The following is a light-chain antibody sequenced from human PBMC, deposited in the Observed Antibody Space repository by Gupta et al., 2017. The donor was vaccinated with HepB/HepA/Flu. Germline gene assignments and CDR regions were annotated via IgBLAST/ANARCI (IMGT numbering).Light chain of an antibody. Sequence: SSLTQPASVSGSPGQSITISCTGTSSDVGNYNLVSWYQRHPGKAPKLMIYEGSKRPSGISDRFSGSKSGNTASLTISGLQADDEADYYCCSYAGSSAVVFGGGTKVTVL. V-gene: IGLV2-23*01. CDR3: CSYAGSSAVV. J-gene: IGLJ2*01. CDR1: SSDVGNYNL. CDR2: EGS.